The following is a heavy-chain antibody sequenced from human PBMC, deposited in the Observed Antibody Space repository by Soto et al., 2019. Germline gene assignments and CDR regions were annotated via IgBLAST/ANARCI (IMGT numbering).Heavy chain of an antibody. V-gene: IGHV4-31*03. CDR3: ARGDSSSSGNWFDP. CDR1: GGSISSGGYY. CDR2: IYYSGST. J-gene: IGHJ5*02. Sequence: SETLSLTCTVSGGSISSGGYYWSWIRQHPGKDLEWIGYIYYSGSTYYNPSLKSRVTISVDTSKNQFSLKLSSVTAADTAVYYCARGDSSSSGNWFDPWGQGTLVTVSS. D-gene: IGHD6-6*01.